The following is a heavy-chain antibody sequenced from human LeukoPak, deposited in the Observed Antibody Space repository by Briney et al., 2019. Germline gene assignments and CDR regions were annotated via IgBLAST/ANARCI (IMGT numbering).Heavy chain of an antibody. CDR1: GGSISSYY. D-gene: IGHD3-3*01. J-gene: IGHJ6*03. V-gene: IGHV4-4*09. CDR2: IYTSGST. CDR3: ARLIPQWGFLEQNYYMDV. Sequence: SETLSLTCTDSGGSISSYYWSWIRQPPGKGLEWIGYIYTSGSTNYNPSLKSRVTISVDTSKNQFSLKLSSVTAADTAVYYCARLIPQWGFLEQNYYMDVWGKGTTVTVSS.